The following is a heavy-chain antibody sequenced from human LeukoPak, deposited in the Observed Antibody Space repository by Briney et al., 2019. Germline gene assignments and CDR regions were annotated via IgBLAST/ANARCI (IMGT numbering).Heavy chain of an antibody. CDR3: ARGQQQLSR. D-gene: IGHD6-13*01. Sequence: SETLSLTCTVSGGSISSSSYYWGWIRQPPGKGLEWIGSIYYSGSTYYNPSLKSRVSISVDTSNNQFSLKLSSVTAADTAVYYCARGQQQLSRWGQGTLVTVSS. CDR2: IYYSGST. CDR1: GGSISSSSYY. V-gene: IGHV4-39*07. J-gene: IGHJ4*02.